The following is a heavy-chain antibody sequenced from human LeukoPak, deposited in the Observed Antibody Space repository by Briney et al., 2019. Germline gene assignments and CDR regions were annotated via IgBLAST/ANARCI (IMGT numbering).Heavy chain of an antibody. J-gene: IGHJ3*02. Sequence: ASVKVSCKVSGYTLTELSMHWVRQAPGKGLEWVGGFDPEDGETIYAQKFQGRVTMTEDTSTDTAYMELSSLRSEDTAVYYCATAGIGSYDAFDIWGQGTMVTVSS. D-gene: IGHD6-13*01. CDR1: GYTLTELS. CDR2: FDPEDGET. CDR3: ATAGIGSYDAFDI. V-gene: IGHV1-24*01.